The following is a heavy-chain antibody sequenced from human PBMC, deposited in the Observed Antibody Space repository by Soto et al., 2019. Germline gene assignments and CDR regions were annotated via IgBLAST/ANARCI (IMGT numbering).Heavy chain of an antibody. Sequence: EVQLVESGGGLVQPGGSLRLSCAASGFTFSSYWRHWVRQVPGKGLVWVSRIHFDGSTTHYADSVKGRFTISRDNDKTTLSLRMNSLRAEDTAVYYCARDAYISGYYQFDYWGQGTLLTVSS. CDR3: ARDAYISGYYQFDY. V-gene: IGHV3-74*01. D-gene: IGHD6-19*01. J-gene: IGHJ4*02. CDR2: IHFDGSTT. CDR1: GFTFSSYW.